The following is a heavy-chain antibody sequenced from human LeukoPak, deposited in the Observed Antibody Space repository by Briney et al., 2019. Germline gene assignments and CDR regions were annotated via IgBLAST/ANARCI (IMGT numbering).Heavy chain of an antibody. Sequence: SETLSLTCTVSGDSISGPYFWGWIRQPPGKGLEWIGSFHYIGSTYHNPALRSRVTLSLDTSKIQLSLKVTSVTAADTAVYYCASLSPDDYWGQGTLVTVSS. CDR3: ASLSPDDY. CDR1: GDSISGPYF. V-gene: IGHV4-39*07. J-gene: IGHJ4*02. CDR2: FHYIGST.